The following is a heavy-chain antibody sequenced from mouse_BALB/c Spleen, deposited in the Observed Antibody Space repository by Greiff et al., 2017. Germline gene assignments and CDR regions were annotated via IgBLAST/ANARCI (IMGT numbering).Heavy chain of an antibody. CDR2: ISSGSSTI. CDR3: ARGGLTGYFDV. V-gene: IGHV5-17*02. CDR1: GFTFSSFG. D-gene: IGHD3-3*01. Sequence: DVQLVESGGGLVQPGGSRKLSCAASGFTFSSFGMHWVRQAPEKGLEWVAYISSGSSTIYYADTVKGRFTISRDNPKNTLFLQMTSLRSEDTAMYYCARGGLTGYFDVWGAGTTVTVSS. J-gene: IGHJ1*01.